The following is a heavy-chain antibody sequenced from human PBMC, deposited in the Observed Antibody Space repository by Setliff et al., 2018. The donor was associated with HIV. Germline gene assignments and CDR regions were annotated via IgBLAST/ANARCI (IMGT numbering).Heavy chain of an antibody. V-gene: IGHV4-59*11. J-gene: IGHJ6*03. CDR2: IYYSGST. CDR3: ARAPRYSSSWYGDYYYYMDV. Sequence: KTSETLSLTCTVSGGSISSHYWTWIRQPPGKGLEWIGYIYYSGSTNYDPSLKSRLTISVDTSKNQFSLKLSSVTAADTAVYYCARAPRYSSSWYGDYYYYMDVWGKGTTVTVSS. D-gene: IGHD6-13*01. CDR1: GGSISSHY.